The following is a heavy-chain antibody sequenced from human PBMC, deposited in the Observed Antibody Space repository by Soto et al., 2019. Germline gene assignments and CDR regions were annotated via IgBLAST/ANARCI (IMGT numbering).Heavy chain of an antibody. CDR2: IYHSGST. D-gene: IGHD1-20*01. Sequence: QVQLRESGPGLVKPSETLSLTCTVSGGSVSNDSYYWSWIRQSPGKGLEWIGYIYHSGSTNYNPSLKSRVTMSVDTSKNQFSLKLSSVTAADTAVYYCARGNWKGDYWGQGTLVTVSS. CDR1: GGSVSNDSYY. CDR3: ARGNWKGDY. J-gene: IGHJ4*02. V-gene: IGHV4-61*01.